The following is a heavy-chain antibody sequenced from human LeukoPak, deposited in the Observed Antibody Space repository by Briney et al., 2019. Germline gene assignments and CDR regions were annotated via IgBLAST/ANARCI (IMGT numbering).Heavy chain of an antibody. Sequence: GGSLRLSCAASGFTFINAWMAWVRQAPGKGLEWVGRIKAKAHGGTTDYAAPVKGRFTISRDDSKNTLYLQMNSLKTEDTAVYYCTTDLRITMVLWNSYYYMDVWGKGTTVTISS. V-gene: IGHV3-15*01. CDR1: GFTFINAW. CDR2: IKAKAHGGTT. D-gene: IGHD3-10*01. CDR3: TTDLRITMVLWNSYYYMDV. J-gene: IGHJ6*03.